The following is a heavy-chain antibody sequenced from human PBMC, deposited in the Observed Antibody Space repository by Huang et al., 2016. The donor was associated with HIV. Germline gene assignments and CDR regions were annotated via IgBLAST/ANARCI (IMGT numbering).Heavy chain of an antibody. V-gene: IGHV4-34*01. D-gene: IGHD6-19*01. J-gene: IGHJ4*02. CDR1: GGSFSDHF. CDR3: ARPGYGSGWRFDS. CDR2: VNHEGST. Sequence: QVRLEQWGAGLLKSSETLSLTCVVYGGSFSDHFWTWIRQSPGKGLEGIGEVNHEGSTNYFPSLKSRVTMTANMSKNQFSLKLDSMTGADTGLYFCARPGYGSGWRFDSWGRGTLVTVTS.